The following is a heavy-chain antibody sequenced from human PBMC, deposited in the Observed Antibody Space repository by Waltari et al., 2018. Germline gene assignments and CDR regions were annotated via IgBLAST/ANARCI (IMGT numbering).Heavy chain of an antibody. CDR1: GYTFTSYD. V-gene: IGHV1-8*03. CDR2: MNPNSGNT. J-gene: IGHJ5*02. Sequence: QVQLVQSGAEVKKPGASVKVSCKASGYTFTSYDINWVRQATGQGLEWMGWMNPNSGNTGHAQKFQGRVTITRNTSISTAYMELSSLRSEDTAVYYCARSARSSGYNWFDPWGQGTLVTVSS. CDR3: ARSARSSGYNWFDP. D-gene: IGHD3-22*01.